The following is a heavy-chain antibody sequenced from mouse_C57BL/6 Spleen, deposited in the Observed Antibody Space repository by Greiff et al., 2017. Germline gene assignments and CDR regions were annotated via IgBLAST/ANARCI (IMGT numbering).Heavy chain of an antibody. J-gene: IGHJ1*03. V-gene: IGHV1-26*01. Sequence: EVQLQQSGPELVKPGASVKISCKASGYTFTDYYMNWVKQSHGKSLEWIGDINPNNGGTSYNQKFKGKATLTVDKSSSTAYMELRSLTSEDSAVYYCAPYGSSWYFDVWGTGTTVTVSS. CDR2: INPNNGGT. CDR1: GYTFTDYY. CDR3: APYGSSWYFDV. D-gene: IGHD1-1*01.